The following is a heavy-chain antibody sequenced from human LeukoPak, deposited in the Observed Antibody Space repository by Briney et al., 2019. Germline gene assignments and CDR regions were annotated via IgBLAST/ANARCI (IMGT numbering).Heavy chain of an antibody. CDR3: AKGPLMAVAADY. V-gene: IGHV3-23*01. CDR2: ISGSGGST. Sequence: PGGSLRLSCAASGFTFSSYAMSWVRQAPGKGLEWVSAISGSGGSTYYADSVKGRLTISRDNSKNTLYLQMNSLRAEDTAVYYCAKGPLMAVAADYWGQGTLVTVSS. D-gene: IGHD6-19*01. J-gene: IGHJ4*02. CDR1: GFTFSSYA.